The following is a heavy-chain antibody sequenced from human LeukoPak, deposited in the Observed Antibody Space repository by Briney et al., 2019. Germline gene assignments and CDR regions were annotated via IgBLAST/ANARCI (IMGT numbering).Heavy chain of an antibody. CDR3: ARDSRYYDSSGSPFFDY. J-gene: IGHJ4*02. D-gene: IGHD3-22*01. CDR1: GSSISSGGYY. CDR2: IYYSGST. V-gene: IGHV4-31*03. Sequence: SETLSLTCTVSGSSISSGGYYWSWIRQHPGKGLEWIGYIYYSGSTYYNPSLKSRVTISVDTSKNQFSLKLSSVTAADTAVYYCARDSRYYDSSGSPFFDYWGQGTLVTVSS.